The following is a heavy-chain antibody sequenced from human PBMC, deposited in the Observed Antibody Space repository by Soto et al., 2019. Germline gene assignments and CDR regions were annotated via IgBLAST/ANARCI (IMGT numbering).Heavy chain of an antibody. D-gene: IGHD1-20*01. CDR3: ASNNWSLLTGYYYHHYMDV. J-gene: IGHJ6*03. V-gene: IGHV3-23*01. CDR1: GFTFSSYA. Sequence: EVQLLESGGGLVQPGGSLRLSCAASGFTFSSYAMSWVRQAPGKGLEWVSAISGSGGSTYYADSVKGRFTISRDNSKNTLYLQMNSLRPEDTAVYYCASNNWSLLTGYYYHHYMDVWGKGTTVTVSS. CDR2: ISGSGGST.